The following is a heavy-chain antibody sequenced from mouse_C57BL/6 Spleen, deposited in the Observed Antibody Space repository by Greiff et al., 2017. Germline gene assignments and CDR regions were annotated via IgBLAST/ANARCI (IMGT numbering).Heavy chain of an antibody. CDR3: AYDGYYGTFDY. V-gene: IGHV1-82*01. Sequence: QVQLQQSGPELVKPGASVKISCKASGYAFSSSWMNWVKQRPGKGLEWIGRIYPGDGDTNYNGKFKGKATLTADKSSSTAYMQLSSLTSEDSAVYFCAYDGYYGTFDYWGQGTTLTVSS. J-gene: IGHJ2*01. CDR1: GYAFSSSW. CDR2: IYPGDGDT. D-gene: IGHD2-3*01.